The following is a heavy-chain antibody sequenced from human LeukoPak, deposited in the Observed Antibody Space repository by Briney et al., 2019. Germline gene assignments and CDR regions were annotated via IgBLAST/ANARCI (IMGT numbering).Heavy chain of an antibody. CDR1: GGSISSGDYY. CDR3: ARHSDGYSSSRPADAFDI. Sequence: SQTLSLTCTVSGGSISSGDYYWSWIRQPPGKGLEWIGYIYHSGSTYYNPSLKSRVTISVDTSKNQFSLKLSSVTAADTAVYYCARHSDGYSSSRPADAFDIWGQGTMVTVSS. CDR2: IYHSGST. D-gene: IGHD6-13*01. J-gene: IGHJ3*02. V-gene: IGHV4-30-2*01.